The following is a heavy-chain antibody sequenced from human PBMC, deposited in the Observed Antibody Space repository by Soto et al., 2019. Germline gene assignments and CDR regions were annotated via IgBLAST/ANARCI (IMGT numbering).Heavy chain of an antibody. CDR1: GFTFSSHW. Sequence: EVQLVESGGGLVQPGGSLRLSCAASGFTFSSHWMHWVRQAPGKGLVWVSRINSDGSSTTYADSVKGRFTISRDNGKNTLYLQTSSLRAEDTALYYCARAYCSGGSCYSRGDSLGQGTLVTVSS. V-gene: IGHV3-74*01. CDR2: INSDGSST. J-gene: IGHJ4*02. CDR3: ARAYCSGGSCYSRGDS. D-gene: IGHD2-15*01.